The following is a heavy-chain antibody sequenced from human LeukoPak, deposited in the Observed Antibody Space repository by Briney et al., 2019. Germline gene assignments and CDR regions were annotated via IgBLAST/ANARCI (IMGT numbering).Heavy chain of an antibody. Sequence: PSETLSLTCTVSGDSITSTSYYWGWIRQPPGKGLEWVSSISSSSSYIYYADSVKGRFTISRDNAKNSLYLQMNSLRAEDTAVYYCARDRGDIVAHLDYWGQGTLVTVSS. CDR1: GDSITSTS. CDR3: ARDRGDIVAHLDY. J-gene: IGHJ4*02. V-gene: IGHV3-21*01. CDR2: ISSSSSYI. D-gene: IGHD2-15*01.